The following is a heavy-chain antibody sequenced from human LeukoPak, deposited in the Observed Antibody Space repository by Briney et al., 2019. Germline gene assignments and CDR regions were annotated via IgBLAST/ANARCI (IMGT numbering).Heavy chain of an antibody. J-gene: IGHJ6*02. CDR1: GFTFSSYW. CDR3: ARNEWAYYDFWSGYSHLGSWDYYGMDV. Sequence: GSLRLSFSGSGFTFSSYWISLVRQGPRKGLEWVANLKQDGREEYYVGSVKGRFTISRDNAKNSLYLQMNSLRAEDTAVYYCARNEWAYYDFWSGYSHLGSWDYYGMDVWGQGTTVTVSS. V-gene: IGHV3-7*01. CDR2: LKQDGREE. D-gene: IGHD3-3*01.